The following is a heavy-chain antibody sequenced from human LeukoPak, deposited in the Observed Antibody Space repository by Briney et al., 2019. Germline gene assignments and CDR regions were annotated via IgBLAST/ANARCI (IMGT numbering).Heavy chain of an antibody. V-gene: IGHV1-2*02. CDR3: ARAYVWGSYRPLFDY. CDR1: GYTFTVYY. CDR2: INPNSGGT. D-gene: IGHD3-16*02. J-gene: IGHJ4*02. Sequence: ASVNVSFTASGYTFTVYYMHWVRQAPGQGLEWMGWINPNSGGTNYAQKFQGRVTMTRDTSISTAYMELSRLRSDDTAVYYCARAYVWGSYRPLFDYWGQGTLVTVSS.